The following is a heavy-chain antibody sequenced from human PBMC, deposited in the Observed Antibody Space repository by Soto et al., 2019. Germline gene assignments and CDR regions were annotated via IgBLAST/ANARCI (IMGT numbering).Heavy chain of an antibody. D-gene: IGHD6-13*01. CDR1: GGSISSYY. J-gene: IGHJ5*01. Sequence: QVQLQESGPGLVKPSETLSLTCTVSGGSISSYYWSWIRQPPGKALEYIGYIYFSGSTNCNPSLKSRVTISVDTSKNQFSLKLSSVTAADTAVYYCARGGSTWFDYWGQGTLAPVSS. CDR3: ARGGSTWFDY. V-gene: IGHV4-59*01. CDR2: IYFSGST.